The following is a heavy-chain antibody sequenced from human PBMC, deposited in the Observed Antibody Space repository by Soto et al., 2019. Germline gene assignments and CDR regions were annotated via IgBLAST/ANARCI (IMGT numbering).Heavy chain of an antibody. V-gene: IGHV3-23*01. D-gene: IGHD6-19*01. CDR2: ISGSGGST. CDR1: GFTLSSYA. J-gene: IGHJ4*02. CDR3: AKVASVAGTRYYFDY. Sequence: TGGALRLSCADSGFTLSSYAMSWVRQAPGKGLEWVSAISGSGGSTYYADSVKGRFTISRDNSKNTLYLQMNSLRAEDTAVYYCAKVASVAGTRYYFDYWGQGTLVTVSS.